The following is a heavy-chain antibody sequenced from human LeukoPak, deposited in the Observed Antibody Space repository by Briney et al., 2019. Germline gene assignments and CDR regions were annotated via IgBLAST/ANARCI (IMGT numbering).Heavy chain of an antibody. V-gene: IGHV4-4*07. CDR2: IYTSGST. CDR1: GGSISSYY. D-gene: IGHD3-22*01. Sequence: PSETLSLPCTVPGGSISSYYWSWTRQPAGKGLEWIGRIYTSGSTNYNPSLKSRVTISVDTSKNQFSLKLSSVTAADTAVYYCARQLSGYYYDYWGQGTLVTVSS. J-gene: IGHJ4*02. CDR3: ARQLSGYYYDY.